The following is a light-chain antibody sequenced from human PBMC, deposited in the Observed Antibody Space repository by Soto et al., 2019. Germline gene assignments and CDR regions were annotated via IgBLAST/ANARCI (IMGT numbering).Light chain of an antibody. CDR3: SSYTSSSTVV. CDR2: EVR. CDR1: RSDIGGYNY. J-gene: IGLJ2*01. V-gene: IGLV2-14*01. Sequence: QSALTQPASVSGSPGQSITISCTGTRSDIGGYNYVSWYQQHPSKAPKLMIYEVRNRPSGVSSRFFGSKSGNTASLTISGLQAEDEADYYCSSYTSSSTVVFGAGTKLTVL.